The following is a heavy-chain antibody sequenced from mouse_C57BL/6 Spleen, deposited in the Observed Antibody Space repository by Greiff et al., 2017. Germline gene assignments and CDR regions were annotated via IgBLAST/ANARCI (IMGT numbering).Heavy chain of an antibody. CDR1: GFTFSSYA. CDR2: ISDGGSYT. V-gene: IGHV5-4*01. Sequence: EVQLVESGGGLVKPGGSLKLSCAASGFTFSSYAMSWVRQTPEKRLEWVATISDGGSYTYYPDNVKGRFTISRDNAKNNLYLQMSHLKSEDTAMYYCARDPAHYGSSPYYAMDYWGQGTSVTVSS. CDR3: ARDPAHYGSSPYYAMDY. J-gene: IGHJ4*01. D-gene: IGHD1-1*01.